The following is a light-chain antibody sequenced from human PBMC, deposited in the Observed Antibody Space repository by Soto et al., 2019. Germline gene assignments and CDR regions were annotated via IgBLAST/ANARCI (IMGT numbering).Light chain of an antibody. V-gene: IGKV1-9*01. CDR3: QQRYT. Sequence: DIQLTQSPPFLSASVGDRVTVSCRASQGMSSSLAWYQQKPGQAPKLLIYAVSTLQSGVPSRFSGSGSGTEFTLTISSLQTEDFATYFCQQRYTFGGGTKVEIE. J-gene: IGKJ4*01. CDR2: AVS. CDR1: QGMSSS.